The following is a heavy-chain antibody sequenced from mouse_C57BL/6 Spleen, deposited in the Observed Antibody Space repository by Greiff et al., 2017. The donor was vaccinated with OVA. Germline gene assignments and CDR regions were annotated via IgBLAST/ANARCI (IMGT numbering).Heavy chain of an antibody. V-gene: IGHV5-6*01. D-gene: IGHD2-4*01. CDR3: ARHDFYFDY. CDR2: ISSGGSYT. Sequence: EVMLVESGGDLVKPGGSLKLSCAASGFTFSSYGMSWVRQTPDKRLEWVATISSGGSYTYYPDSVKGRFTISRDNAKNTLYLQMSRLKSEDTAMYYCARHDFYFDYWGQGTSLTVSS. J-gene: IGHJ2*02. CDR1: GFTFSSYG.